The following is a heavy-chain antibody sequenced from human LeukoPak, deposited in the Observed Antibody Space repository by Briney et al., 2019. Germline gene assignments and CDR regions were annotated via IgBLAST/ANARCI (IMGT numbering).Heavy chain of an antibody. CDR3: AKTTVGYSSGRYPGWPADC. CDR2: ICGSGGGT. D-gene: IGHD6-19*01. Sequence: PGGSLRLSCAASGFTFNTYAIYWVRQAPGRGLEWVSGICGSGGGTYYADSVKGRFTISRDNAKNTVYLQMNSLTADDTAVYYCAKTTVGYSSGRYPGWPADCWGQGTLVTVSS. CDR1: GFTFNTYA. J-gene: IGHJ4*02. V-gene: IGHV3-23*01.